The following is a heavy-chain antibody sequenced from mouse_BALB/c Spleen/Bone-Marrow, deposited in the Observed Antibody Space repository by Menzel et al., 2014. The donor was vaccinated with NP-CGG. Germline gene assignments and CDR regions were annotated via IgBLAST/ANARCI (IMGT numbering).Heavy chain of an antibody. CDR3: ARLGYYGMMAF. CDR1: GSDFSRYW. V-gene: IGHV4-1*02. CDR2: LNPESSTI. J-gene: IGHJ4*01. Sequence: VQLKQSGGGLVQPGGSLKLSCAVSGSDFSRYWMSWVRQAQGKGLEWIGELNPESSTINYTPSLKDKFIISRDNAKNTLYLQRSKVRSEDTALYYCARLGYYGMMAFWGQGTSVTVSS. D-gene: IGHD1-1*01.